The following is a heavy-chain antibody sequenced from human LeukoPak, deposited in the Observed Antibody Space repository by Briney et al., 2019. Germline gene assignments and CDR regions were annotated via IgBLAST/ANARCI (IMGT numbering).Heavy chain of an antibody. Sequence: GGSLRLSCAASGFTFSSYSMNWVRQAPGKGLEWVSSISSSSSYIYYADSVKGRSTISRDNAKNSLYLQMNSLRAEDTAVYYCARDEYSGSYCFDYWGQGTLVTVSS. CDR2: ISSSSSYI. D-gene: IGHD1-26*01. CDR3: ARDEYSGSYCFDY. CDR1: GFTFSSYS. J-gene: IGHJ4*02. V-gene: IGHV3-21*01.